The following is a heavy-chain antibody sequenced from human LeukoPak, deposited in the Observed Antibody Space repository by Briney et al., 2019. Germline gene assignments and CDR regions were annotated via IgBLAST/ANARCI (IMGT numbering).Heavy chain of an antibody. Sequence: ASETLSLTCTVSGASVSGSAYYWGWIRQPPGKGLEWIGNIYYSGSTYYNPSLKSRVTISVDTSKNQFSLKLSSVTAADTAVYYCARTSYYYGSGSYYNQYYFDYWGQGTLVTVSS. CDR3: ARTSYYYGSGSYYNQYYFDY. CDR2: IYYSGST. CDR1: GASVSGSAYY. V-gene: IGHV4-39*07. J-gene: IGHJ4*02. D-gene: IGHD3-10*01.